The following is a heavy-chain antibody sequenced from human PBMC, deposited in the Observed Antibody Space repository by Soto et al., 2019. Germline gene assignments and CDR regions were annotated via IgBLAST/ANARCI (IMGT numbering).Heavy chain of an antibody. D-gene: IGHD3-10*01. Sequence: QLQLQESGPGLVKPSETLSLSCAVSGGSISGSVNSWGWIRQPPGKGLEWIGNIYYSGTTYYNPSLESRVTISVDTSKNRFSLRLTSVTAADTAVYYCARLGRQNYGSGTHWGQGTLVTVSS. CDR3: ARLGRQNYGSGTH. CDR1: GGSISGSVNS. CDR2: IYYSGTT. V-gene: IGHV4-39*01. J-gene: IGHJ4*02.